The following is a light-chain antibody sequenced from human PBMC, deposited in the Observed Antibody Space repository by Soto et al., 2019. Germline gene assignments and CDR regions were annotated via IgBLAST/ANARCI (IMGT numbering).Light chain of an antibody. CDR1: QSVRSSY. J-gene: IGKJ2*01. CDR3: QQYGSSPPYT. V-gene: IGKV3-20*01. Sequence: EIVLTQSPGTLSLSPGESGTLSCRVSQSVRSSYLAWYQHKPGQAPRLLLYDASTRATGIPDRFSGSGSGADFTLAISRLEPEDFAVYYCQQYGSSPPYTFGQGTKLEIK. CDR2: DAS.